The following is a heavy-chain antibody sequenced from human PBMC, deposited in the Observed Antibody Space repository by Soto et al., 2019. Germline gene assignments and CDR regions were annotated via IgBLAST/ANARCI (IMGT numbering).Heavy chain of an antibody. CDR2: INPSGGST. D-gene: IGHD2-15*01. J-gene: IGHJ5*02. Sequence: ASVKVSCKASGYTFTSYCMHWVRQAPGQGLEWMGIINPSGGSTSYAQKFQGRVTMTRDTSTSTVYMELSSLRSEDTAVYYCARDRIVVVVAATGWFDPWGQGTLVTVSS. V-gene: IGHV1-46*01. CDR3: ARDRIVVVVAATGWFDP. CDR1: GYTFTSYC.